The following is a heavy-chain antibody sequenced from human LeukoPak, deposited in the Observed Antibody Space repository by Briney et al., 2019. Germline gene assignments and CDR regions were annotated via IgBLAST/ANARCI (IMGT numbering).Heavy chain of an antibody. V-gene: IGHV4-59*01. J-gene: IGHJ6*02. Sequence: SETLSLTCTVSGGSISGYYWNWIRQPPGKGLEWIGYIHYSGSTNYSPSLESRVTISLDTSKNQFSLKLNSVTAADTAVYYCARDYYGSGSYYNHFYGMDVWGQGTTVTVSS. CDR3: ARDYYGSGSYYNHFYGMDV. CDR1: GGSISGYY. CDR2: IHYSGST. D-gene: IGHD3-10*01.